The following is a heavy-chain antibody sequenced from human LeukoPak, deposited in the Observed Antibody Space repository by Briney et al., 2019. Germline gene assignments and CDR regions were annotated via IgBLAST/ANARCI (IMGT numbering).Heavy chain of an antibody. CDR2: IKQDGSEK. V-gene: IGHV3-7*03. CDR1: GFTFSGYW. CDR3: VRGALTWFGELFGY. Sequence: PGGSLRLSCAASGFTFSGYWMSWVRQAPGKGLEWVANIKQDGSEKYYVDSVKGRFTISRDNAKNSLHLQMNSLRAEDTAVYYCVRGALTWFGELFGYWGQGILVTVSS. D-gene: IGHD3-10*01. J-gene: IGHJ4*02.